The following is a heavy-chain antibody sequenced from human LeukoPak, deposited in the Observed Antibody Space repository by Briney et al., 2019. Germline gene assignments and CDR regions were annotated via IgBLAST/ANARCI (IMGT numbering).Heavy chain of an antibody. CDR1: GFTFGSYA. J-gene: IGHJ1*01. V-gene: IGHV3-23*01. D-gene: IGHD3-22*01. CDR3: ACGIDYYDSSGYYFENFQY. CDR2: ISGSGHTT. Sequence: GGSLRLSCAASGFTFGSYAISWVCQAPGKGLEWVSGISGSGHTTYYMDSVKGRFTISRDNSKKTMYVQMNSLRAEDSAVYYCACGIDYYDSSGYYFENFQYWGQGTLVTVSS.